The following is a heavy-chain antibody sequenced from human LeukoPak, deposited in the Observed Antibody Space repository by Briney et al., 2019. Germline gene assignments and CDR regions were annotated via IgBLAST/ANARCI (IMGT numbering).Heavy chain of an antibody. CDR2: IRYDGSNK. D-gene: IGHD3-9*01. Sequence: GGSLRLSCAASGFTFSSYGMHWVRQAPGKGLEWVAFIRYDGSNKYYADSVKGRFTISRDNSKNTLYLQMNSLRAEDTAVYYCARHDIVTGYYHRHFDYWGPGTLVTVSS. CDR3: ARHDIVTGYYHRHFDY. CDR1: GFTFSSYG. V-gene: IGHV3-30*02. J-gene: IGHJ4*01.